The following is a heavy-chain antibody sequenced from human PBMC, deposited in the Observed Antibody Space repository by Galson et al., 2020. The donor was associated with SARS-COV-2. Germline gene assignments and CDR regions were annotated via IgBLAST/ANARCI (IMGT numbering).Heavy chain of an antibody. CDR2: IYYSGSA. CDR1: GGSTSSSSYY. Sequence: SETLSLTCTVSGGSTSSSSYYWGWIRQPPGQGLEWIGSIYYSGSAYYNPSLKSRVNISVDTSKNQFSLTLSSVTAADTAVYYCVRQGGYSGYDPAYFWGQGTLVTVSS. D-gene: IGHD5-12*01. V-gene: IGHV4-39*01. J-gene: IGHJ4*02. CDR3: VRQGGYSGYDPAYF.